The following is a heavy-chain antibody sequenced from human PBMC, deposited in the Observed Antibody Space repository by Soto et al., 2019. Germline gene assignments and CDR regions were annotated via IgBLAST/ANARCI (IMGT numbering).Heavy chain of an antibody. CDR3: ARGGPAAGFDL. V-gene: IGHV1-8*02. CDR2: MKPSTGDS. Sequence: ASVKVECKASGFTFTSSAVQFVRQASGQCLEWIGWMKPSTGDSGSDPDFQGRITMTRDTATSTAYMELSSLKFEDTAVYYCARGGPAAGFDLWGQGSLVTVSS. J-gene: IGHJ5*02. CDR1: GFTFTSSA. D-gene: IGHD6-13*01.